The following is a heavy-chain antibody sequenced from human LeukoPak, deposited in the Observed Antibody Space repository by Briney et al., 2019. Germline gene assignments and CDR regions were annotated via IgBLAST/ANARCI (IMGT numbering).Heavy chain of an antibody. Sequence: GGSLRLSCAASGFTFSSYAMSWVRQAPGKGLEWVSSITSSGAATYYADSVKGRFTISRDNSDNTLYLQMNSLRAEDTAVYYCAKDMYYYGSGSYLSFDYWGQGTLVTVSS. V-gene: IGHV3-23*01. J-gene: IGHJ4*02. CDR1: GFTFSSYA. D-gene: IGHD3-10*01. CDR3: AKDMYYYGSGSYLSFDY. CDR2: ITSSGAAT.